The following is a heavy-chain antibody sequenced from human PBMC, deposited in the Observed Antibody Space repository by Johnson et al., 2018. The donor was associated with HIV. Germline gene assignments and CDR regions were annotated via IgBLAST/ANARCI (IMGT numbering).Heavy chain of an antibody. D-gene: IGHD3-10*01. CDR2: ISSIGSTI. Sequence: QVQLVESGGGLVKPGGSLRLSCAASGFTFSDYYMSWIRQAPGKGLEWVSYISSIGSTIYYADSVKGRFTISRDNAKNSLYLQMNSLRAEDTAVYYCAREHSEGRYGSNNRGAVDIWGQGTMVTVSS. CDR3: AREHSEGRYGSNNRGAVDI. J-gene: IGHJ3*02. V-gene: IGHV3-11*04. CDR1: GFTFSDYY.